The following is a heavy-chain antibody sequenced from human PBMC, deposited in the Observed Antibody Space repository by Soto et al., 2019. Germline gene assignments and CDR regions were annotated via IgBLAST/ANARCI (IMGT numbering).Heavy chain of an antibody. CDR2: IYYSGST. D-gene: IGHD1-26*01. V-gene: IGHV4-59*01. CDR3: ARVGSGSYYDFNWFDP. J-gene: IGHJ5*02. Sequence: LSLTCTFSGGSISAYYWSWIRQPPGKGLEWIGHIYYSGSTNYSPSLKSRVTISIDTSKRQFSLKLRSVTAADTAVYYCARVGSGSYYDFNWFDPWGQGKLVTVFS. CDR1: GGSISAYY.